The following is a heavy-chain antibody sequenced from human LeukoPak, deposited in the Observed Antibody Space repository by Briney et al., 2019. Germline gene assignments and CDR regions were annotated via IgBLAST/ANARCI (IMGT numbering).Heavy chain of an antibody. D-gene: IGHD1-26*01. CDR1: GFTFSTYA. J-gene: IGHJ4*02. V-gene: IGHV3-23*01. Sequence: HPGGSLRLSCAASGFTFSTYAMSWVRQAPGKGLEWVSRISGRGEDMYYAGSVRGRFTISRDNSKNTLYLQMNSLRAEDTAVYYCAKLGMYSGTSYWGQGTLVTVSS. CDR2: ISGRGEDM. CDR3: AKLGMYSGTSY.